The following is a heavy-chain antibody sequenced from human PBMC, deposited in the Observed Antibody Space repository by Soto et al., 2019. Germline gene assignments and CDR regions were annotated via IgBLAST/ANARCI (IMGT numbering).Heavy chain of an antibody. CDR2: IKSKTDGGTT. CDR3: TTLSITIFGVVLMDV. CDR1: GFTFSNAW. V-gene: IGHV3-15*07. D-gene: IGHD3-3*01. Sequence: GGSLRLSCAASGFTFSNAWRNWVRQAPEKGLEWVGRIKSKTDGGTTDYAAPVKGRFTISRDDSKNTLYLQMNSLKTEDTAVYYCTTLSITIFGVVLMDVWGQGTTVTVSS. J-gene: IGHJ6*02.